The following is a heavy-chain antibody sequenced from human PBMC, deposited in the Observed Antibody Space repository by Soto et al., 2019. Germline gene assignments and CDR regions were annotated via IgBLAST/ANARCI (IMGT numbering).Heavy chain of an antibody. V-gene: IGHV1-3*01. J-gene: IGHJ4*02. CDR3: VREYSSGWYYFDY. D-gene: IGHD6-19*01. Sequence: ASVKVSRKASGYPFTSFAMVWVRQAPGQRLEWMGWINPGNGDTEYSQKFQGRVTITRDTSASTAYMEMSSLRSEDTAVYFCVREYSSGWYYFDYWGQGTLVTVSS. CDR1: GYPFTSFA. CDR2: INPGNGDT.